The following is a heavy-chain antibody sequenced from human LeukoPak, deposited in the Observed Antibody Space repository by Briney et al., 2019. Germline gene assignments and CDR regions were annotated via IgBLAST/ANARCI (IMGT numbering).Heavy chain of an antibody. CDR1: GFTFSSYS. CDR2: ISGSGSST. V-gene: IGHV3-23*01. D-gene: IGHD6-25*01. CDR3: AKGKRLLDY. J-gene: IGHJ4*02. Sequence: GGSLRLSCAASGFTFSSYSMTWVRQAPGKGLEWISGISGSGSSTCYADSVKGRFTISRDNFKNTLYLQMNSLRAEDTAVYYCAKGKRLLDYWGQGTLVTVSS.